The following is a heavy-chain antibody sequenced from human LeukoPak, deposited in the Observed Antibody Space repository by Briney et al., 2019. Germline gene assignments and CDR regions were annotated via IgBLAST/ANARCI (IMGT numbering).Heavy chain of an antibody. CDR3: GRNGGWNGVS. V-gene: IGHV3-11*04. Sequence: GGSLRLSCAASGFTFSDSYMSWIRQAPGKGLEWVSHISSSGTPIYYADSVKGRFSLSRDNAKNSLYLQMNSLRAEDTAVYYCGRNGGWNGVSWGQGTLVTVSS. J-gene: IGHJ4*02. CDR2: ISSSGTPI. CDR1: GFTFSDSY. D-gene: IGHD1-1*01.